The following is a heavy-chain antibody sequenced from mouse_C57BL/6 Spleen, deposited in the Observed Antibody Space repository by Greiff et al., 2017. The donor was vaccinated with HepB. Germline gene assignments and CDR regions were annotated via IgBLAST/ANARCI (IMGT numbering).Heavy chain of an antibody. CDR3: TTGSRAWFGY. Sequence: EVQLQQSGAELVRPGASVKLSCTASGFNIKDDYMHWVKQRPEQGLEWIGWIDPENGDTEYASKFQGKATITADTSSNTAYLQLSSLTSEDTAVYYCTTGSRAWFGYRGQGTRVTVSA. D-gene: IGHD1-1*01. CDR1: GFNIKDDY. J-gene: IGHJ3*01. CDR2: IDPENGDT. V-gene: IGHV14-4*01.